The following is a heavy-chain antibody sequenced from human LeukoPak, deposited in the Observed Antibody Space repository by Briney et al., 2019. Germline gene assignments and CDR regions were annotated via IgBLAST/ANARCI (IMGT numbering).Heavy chain of an antibody. J-gene: IGHJ4*02. CDR1: GGSISSYY. Sequence: PSETLSLTCTVSGGSISSYYLSWIRQPAGKGLEWIGRIYTSGSTNYNPSLKSRVTMSVDTSKNQFSLKLSSVTAADTAVYYCARETCSGGSCYSDYWGQGTLVPVSS. V-gene: IGHV4-4*07. D-gene: IGHD2-15*01. CDR2: IYTSGST. CDR3: ARETCSGGSCYSDY.